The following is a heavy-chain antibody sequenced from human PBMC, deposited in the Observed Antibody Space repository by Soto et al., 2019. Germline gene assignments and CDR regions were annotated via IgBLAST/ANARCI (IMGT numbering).Heavy chain of an antibody. CDR1: GGTFSSYA. CDR3: ARSQGSSTSLEIYYYYYYGMDV. V-gene: IGHV1-69*01. D-gene: IGHD2-2*01. CDR2: IIPISGTA. Sequence: QVQLVQSGAEVKKPGSSVKVSCKASGGTFSSYAISWVRQAPGQGLEWMGGIIPISGTANYAQKFQGRVTITVDESTSTVYRGLSSLRSEDTAVYFCARSQGSSTSLEIYYYYYYGMDVWGQGTTVTVSS. J-gene: IGHJ6*02.